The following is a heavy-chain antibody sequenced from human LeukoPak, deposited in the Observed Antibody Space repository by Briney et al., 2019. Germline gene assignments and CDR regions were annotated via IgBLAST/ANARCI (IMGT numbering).Heavy chain of an antibody. CDR1: GFTFSNYG. V-gene: IGHV3-33*01. D-gene: IGHD7-27*01. CDR2: IWYDGSNK. J-gene: IGHJ4*02. CDR3: ARALGIMALDY. Sequence: GGSLRLSCAASGFTFSNYGMHWVRQAPGKGLEWVAAIWYDGSNKYYGDSVKGRFTISRDNSKNTLYLQLNSLRAEDTAVYYCARALGIMALDYWGQGTLVIVSA.